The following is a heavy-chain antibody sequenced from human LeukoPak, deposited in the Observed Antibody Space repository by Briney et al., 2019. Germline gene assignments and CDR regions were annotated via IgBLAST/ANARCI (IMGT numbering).Heavy chain of an antibody. Sequence: PSGTLSLTCTVSGASISGSGYYWGWIRQPPGGGLGWIGNIYDSGSNYYNAPLQSRVTISIDTSKNQFSLRLSSVTAADTAMYYCAKSGGYGVIDYWGQGTLVTVSS. J-gene: IGHJ4*02. CDR2: IYDSGSN. CDR1: GASISGSGYY. CDR3: AKSGGYGVIDY. V-gene: IGHV4-39*01. D-gene: IGHD1-26*01.